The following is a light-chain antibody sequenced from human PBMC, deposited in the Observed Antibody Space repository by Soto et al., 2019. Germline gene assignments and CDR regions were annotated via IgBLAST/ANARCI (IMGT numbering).Light chain of an antibody. J-gene: IGLJ1*01. CDR1: SSDVGGYDY. Sequence: QSALTQPASVSGSPGQSITISCTGTSSDVGGYDYVSWYQQHPGKAPKPIIYDVSNRPSGLSNRFSGSKSGNTASLTISGLQTEDEADYFCSSYRSSGTSYVFGTGTKVTFL. V-gene: IGLV2-14*01. CDR3: SSYRSSGTSYV. CDR2: DVS.